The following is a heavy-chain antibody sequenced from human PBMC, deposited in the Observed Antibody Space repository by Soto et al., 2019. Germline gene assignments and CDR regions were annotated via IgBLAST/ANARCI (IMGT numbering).Heavy chain of an antibody. Sequence: GGSLRLSCAASGFTLSSYSMNWVRQAPGKGLEWVSYISSSTTSMYYAESVKGRFTITRDNAKNTLYLQMNSLRDEDTAVYYCAREGYPFDYWGQGTLVTVSS. D-gene: IGHD5-12*01. CDR3: AREGYPFDY. V-gene: IGHV3-48*02. CDR2: ISSSTTSM. CDR1: GFTLSSYS. J-gene: IGHJ4*02.